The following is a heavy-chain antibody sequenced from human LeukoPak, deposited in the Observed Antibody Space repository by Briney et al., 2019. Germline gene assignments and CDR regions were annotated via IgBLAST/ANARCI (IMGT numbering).Heavy chain of an antibody. D-gene: IGHD1-14*01. Sequence: GGSLRLSCAASGFSFSSYAMSWVRQAPGKGLEWVSAISKSGDSTFYADSVKGRFTISRDNSKNTLYLQMNSLRAEDTAVYYCAKGDHGPYYYYMDVWGKGTTVTVSS. V-gene: IGHV3-23*01. CDR1: GFSFSSYA. CDR3: AKGDHGPYYYYMDV. J-gene: IGHJ6*03. CDR2: ISKSGDST.